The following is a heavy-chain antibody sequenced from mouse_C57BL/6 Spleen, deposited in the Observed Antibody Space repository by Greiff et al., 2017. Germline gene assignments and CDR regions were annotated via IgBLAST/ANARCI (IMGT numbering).Heavy chain of an antibody. CDR2: IYPGDGDT. V-gene: IGHV1-82*01. J-gene: IGHJ2*01. Sequence: VQLQQSGPELVKPGASVKISCKASGYAFSSSWMNWVKQRPGKGLEWIGRIYPGDGDTNYNGKFKGKATLTADNSSSTAYMQLSSLTSKDSAVYSCVRWGYYGSSSYFDYWGQGTTLTVSS. CDR1: GYAFSSSW. CDR3: VRWGYYGSSSYFDY. D-gene: IGHD1-1*01.